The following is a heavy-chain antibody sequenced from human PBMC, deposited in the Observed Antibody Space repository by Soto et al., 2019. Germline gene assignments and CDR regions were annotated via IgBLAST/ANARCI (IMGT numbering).Heavy chain of an antibody. CDR1: GYTFTTYL. CDR2: IYPRDSDT. CDR3: AKHKMSSTPTDRFDI. Sequence: GESLQISFKGSGYTFTTYLIGWVRQMPGKGLEWMGIIYPRDSDTRYSPSFQGQVTISADNSIATAYLQWNSLKASDTAMYYCAKHKMSSTPTDRFDISGQGTLVRVSS. J-gene: IGHJ3*02. V-gene: IGHV5-51*01.